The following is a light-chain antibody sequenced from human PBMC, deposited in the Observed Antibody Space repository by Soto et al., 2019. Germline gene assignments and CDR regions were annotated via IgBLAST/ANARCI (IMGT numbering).Light chain of an antibody. CDR1: QSVSGSY. CDR2: GAS. V-gene: IGKV3-20*01. Sequence: EIWLTQSPGTLSLSPGERATLSCRASQSVSGSYLAWFQHKPGQAPRLLIYGASSRATGIPDRFSGSGSGTDFTLTIIRLEPEDFAVYCCHQYGSSPQTFGQGTKVEIK. J-gene: IGKJ1*01. CDR3: HQYGSSPQT.